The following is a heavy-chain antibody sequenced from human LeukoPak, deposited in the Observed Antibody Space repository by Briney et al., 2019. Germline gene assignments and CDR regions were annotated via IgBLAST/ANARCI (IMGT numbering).Heavy chain of an antibody. J-gene: IGHJ4*02. V-gene: IGHV3-30-3*01. CDR1: GFTFSTYA. CDR2: FSYDGSTQ. Sequence: SGGSLRLSCAGSGFTFSTYAMHWVRQAPGKGLEWVALFSYDGSTQRYADSVKGRFTISRDNSKNSLYLQMNSLRAEDTAVYYCARGGRGFGGVIDYWGQGTLVTVSS. CDR3: ARGGRGFGGVIDY. D-gene: IGHD3-16*01.